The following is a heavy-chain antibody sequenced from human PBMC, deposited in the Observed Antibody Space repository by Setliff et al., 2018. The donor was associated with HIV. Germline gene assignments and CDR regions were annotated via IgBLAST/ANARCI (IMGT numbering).Heavy chain of an antibody. CDR3: ARVIRGVYFYDGTGYYYFDD. CDR2: IDHSGST. Sequence: PSETLSLTCAVYGGSFSGYHWSWIRQSPGKGLEWIGEIDHSGSTDDNPSLKSRVTISVDTSKNQFSLKLSSVSAADTAVYFCARVIRGVYFYDGTGYYYFDDWGQGALVTVSS. D-gene: IGHD3-10*01. J-gene: IGHJ4*02. V-gene: IGHV4-34*01. CDR1: GGSFSGYH.